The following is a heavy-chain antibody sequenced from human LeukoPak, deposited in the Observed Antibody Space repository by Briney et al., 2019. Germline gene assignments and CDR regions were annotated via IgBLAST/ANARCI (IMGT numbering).Heavy chain of an antibody. J-gene: IGHJ4*02. CDR1: GGSFSGYY. CDR2: INHSGST. D-gene: IGHD3/OR15-3a*01. V-gene: IGHV4-34*01. CDR3: ACGLDTNVDY. Sequence: SETLSLTCAVYGGSFSGYYWSWIRQPPGKGLEWIGEINHSGSTNYNPSLKSRVTISVDTSKNQFSLKLSSVTAADTAVYYCACGLDTNVDYWGQGTLVTVSS.